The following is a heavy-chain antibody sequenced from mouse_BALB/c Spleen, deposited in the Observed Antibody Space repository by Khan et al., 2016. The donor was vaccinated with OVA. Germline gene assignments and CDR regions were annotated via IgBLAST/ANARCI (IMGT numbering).Heavy chain of an antibody. CDR1: GYTFTSYY. J-gene: IGHJ3*01. Sequence: QVQLQQSGAELVKPGTSVKLSCKASGYTFTSYYMYWVKKRPGQGLEWIGGINPSDGGTIFNETFKSKATLTVDKSSSTAYMQLSSLTSEDSAVYYCTRSAYGDHFAYWGQGTLVTVSA. CDR3: TRSAYGDHFAY. D-gene: IGHD2-13*01. CDR2: INPSDGGT. V-gene: IGHV1S81*02.